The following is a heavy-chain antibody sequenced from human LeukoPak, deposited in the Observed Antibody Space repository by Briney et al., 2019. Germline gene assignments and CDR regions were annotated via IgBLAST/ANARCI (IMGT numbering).Heavy chain of an antibody. Sequence: SETLSLTCTVSGGSISSYYWSWIRQPAGKGLEWIGRIYTSGSTNYNPSLKSRVTMSVDTSKNQFSLKLRSVTAADTAAYYCAREADGGYSYGPRLYYYYGMDVWGQGTTVTVSS. V-gene: IGHV4-4*07. J-gene: IGHJ6*02. D-gene: IGHD5-18*01. CDR2: IYTSGST. CDR3: AREADGGYSYGPRLYYYYGMDV. CDR1: GGSISSYY.